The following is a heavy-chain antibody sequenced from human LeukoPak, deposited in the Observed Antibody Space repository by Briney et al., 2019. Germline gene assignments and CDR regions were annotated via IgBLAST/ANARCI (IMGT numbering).Heavy chain of an antibody. J-gene: IGHJ5*02. CDR3: ARVVTWFDP. CDR2: IKEDGSEK. V-gene: IGHV3-7*04. CDR1: GFTFSSYW. Sequence: GGSLRLSCAVSGFTFSSYWMSWVRQAPGKGLEWVAHIKEDGSEKSYVEFVKGRFTLSRDNAKTSLYLQMNSLRVEDTAIYYCARVVTWFDPWGQGTLVTVSS.